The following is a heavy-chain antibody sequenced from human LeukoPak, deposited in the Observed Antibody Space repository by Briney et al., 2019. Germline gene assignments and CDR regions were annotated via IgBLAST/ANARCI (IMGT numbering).Heavy chain of an antibody. CDR3: ARVPLHFDILTGYHNQAYGMDV. CDR1: GYSISSGYY. CDR2: IYYSGST. Sequence: SETLSLTCTVSGYSISSGYYWGWIRQHPGKGLEWIGYIYYSGSTYYNPSLKTRLTISVDTSKNQFSLKLSSVTAADTAVYYCARVPLHFDILTGYHNQAYGMDVWGQGTTVTVSS. J-gene: IGHJ6*02. V-gene: IGHV4-31*03. D-gene: IGHD3-9*01.